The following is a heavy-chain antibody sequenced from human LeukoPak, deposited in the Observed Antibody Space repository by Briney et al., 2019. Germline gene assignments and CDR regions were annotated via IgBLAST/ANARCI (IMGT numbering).Heavy chain of an antibody. CDR1: GFTFSSYG. V-gene: IGHV3-30*18. J-gene: IGHJ4*02. CDR2: ISYDGSNK. CDR3: AKSEGIDY. Sequence: GRSLRLSCAASGFTFSSYGMHWVRQAPGKGLEWVAVISYDGSNKYYADSVKGRFTISRDNSKNTLYLRMNSLRAEDTAVYYCAKSEGIDYWGQGTLVTVSS.